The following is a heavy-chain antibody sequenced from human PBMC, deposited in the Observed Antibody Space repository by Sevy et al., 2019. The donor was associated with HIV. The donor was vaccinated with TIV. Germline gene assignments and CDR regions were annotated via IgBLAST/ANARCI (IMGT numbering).Heavy chain of an antibody. J-gene: IGHJ6*04. CDR3: ASDRGAWAV. CDR2: IYYSGST. D-gene: IGHD3-16*01. V-gene: IGHV4-59*01. CDR1: GGSISSYY. Sequence: SETLSLTCTVSGGSISSYYWSWIRQPPGKGLEWIGYIYYSGSTNYNPSLKSRVTISVDTSKNQFSLKLSSVTAADTAVYYTASDRGAWAVWGKGTTVTDSS.